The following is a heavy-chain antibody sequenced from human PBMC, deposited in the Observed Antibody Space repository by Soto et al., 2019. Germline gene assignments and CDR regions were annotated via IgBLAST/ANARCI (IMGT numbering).Heavy chain of an antibody. CDR3: ARDYYDSSGYYPDY. CDR1: GFTFSSYA. Sequence: GGSLRLSCAASGFTFSSYAMHWVRQAPGKGLEWVAVISYDGSNKYYADSVKGRFHISRDNSKNTLYLQMNSLRAEDTAVYYCARDYYDSSGYYPDYWGQGTLVTVSS. V-gene: IGHV3-30*04. D-gene: IGHD3-22*01. J-gene: IGHJ4*02. CDR2: ISYDGSNK.